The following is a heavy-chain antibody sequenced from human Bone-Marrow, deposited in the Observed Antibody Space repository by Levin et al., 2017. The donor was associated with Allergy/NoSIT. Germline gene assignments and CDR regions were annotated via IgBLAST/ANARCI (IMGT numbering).Heavy chain of an antibody. Sequence: GESLKISCAASGFTFRTFRMYWVRQAPGKGLVWVSFINYDGSDTYYADFVKGRFTISRDNAKNTVSLQMDSLRAEDTAVYYCARGGGGLAVWGQGTTVTVSS. J-gene: IGHJ6*02. CDR1: GFTFRTFR. CDR2: INYDGSDT. V-gene: IGHV3-74*01. D-gene: IGHD3-10*01. CDR3: ARGGGGLAV.